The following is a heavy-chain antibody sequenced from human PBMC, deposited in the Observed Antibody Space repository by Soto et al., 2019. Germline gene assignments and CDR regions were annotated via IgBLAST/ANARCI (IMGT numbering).Heavy chain of an antibody. V-gene: IGHV3-48*03. D-gene: IGHD6-13*01. J-gene: IGHJ6*02. CDR1: GFTFSSYE. CDR2: ISSSGSTI. Sequence: EVQLVESGGGLVQPGGSLRLSCAASGFTFSSYEMNWVRQAPGKGLEWVSYISSSGSTIYYADSVKGRFTISRDNAKNSRYLQMNSLRAEDTAVYYCARPGYSSSWYYYYYGMDVWGQGTTVTVSS. CDR3: ARPGYSSSWYYYYYGMDV.